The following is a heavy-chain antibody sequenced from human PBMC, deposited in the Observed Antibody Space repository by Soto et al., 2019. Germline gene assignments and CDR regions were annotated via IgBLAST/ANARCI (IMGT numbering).Heavy chain of an antibody. CDR1: GFTFSSYW. CDR2: IKEDGSEK. CDR3: AREGSSIWGSYRTDY. J-gene: IGHJ4*02. D-gene: IGHD3-16*02. Sequence: EVQLVESGGGLVQPGGSLRLSCAASGFTFSSYWMSWVRQAPGKGLEWVANIKEDGSEKYYVDSVKGRFTISRDNAENSLFLQMNSLRAEDTAVYYCAREGSSIWGSYRTDYWGQGTLVTVSS. V-gene: IGHV3-7*01.